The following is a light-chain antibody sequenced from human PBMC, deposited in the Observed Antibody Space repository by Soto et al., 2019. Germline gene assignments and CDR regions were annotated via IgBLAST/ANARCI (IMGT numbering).Light chain of an antibody. J-gene: IGKJ3*01. CDR2: DAS. CDR3: QQYDNLPLT. V-gene: IGKV1-33*01. Sequence: DIQMTQSPSSLSASVGDRVTITCQASQDIRNYLSWYQHKPGKAPDLLIYDASNLKTGVPSRFSGSGSGTYFTLTINSLQPEDIATYFCQQYDNLPLTFGPGTKLDLK. CDR1: QDIRNY.